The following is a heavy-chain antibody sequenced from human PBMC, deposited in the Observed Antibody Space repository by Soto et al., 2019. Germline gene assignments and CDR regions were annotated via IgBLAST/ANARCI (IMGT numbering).Heavy chain of an antibody. CDR3: VRIRYQFPSSVLWLDP. CDR1: GGFLSESY. Sequence: SETLSLTCAVYGGFLSESYWTWIRQPPGKGLEGIGEINHVGGTNYNPSLKSRVTMSVDTSQNQFSLRLTSVTAADTAMYLCVRIRYQFPSSVLWLDPWGQGTPVTVSS. CDR2: INHVGGT. J-gene: IGHJ5*02. V-gene: IGHV4-34*01. D-gene: IGHD3-16*01.